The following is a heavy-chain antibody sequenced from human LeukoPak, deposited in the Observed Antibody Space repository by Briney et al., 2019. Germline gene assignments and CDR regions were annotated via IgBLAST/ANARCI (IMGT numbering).Heavy chain of an antibody. V-gene: IGHV3-23*01. CDR2: ISISGDTT. J-gene: IGHJ4*02. CDR1: GFTFSSHA. CDR3: ANEIRPNDY. Sequence: GGSLRLSCGASGFTFSSHAMTWVRQAPGKGLEWVSAISISGDTTYFADAVKGRFTISRDNSKNTVYLQMNSLRAEDTAVYYCANEIRPNDYWGQGTLVTVSS. D-gene: IGHD4-17*01.